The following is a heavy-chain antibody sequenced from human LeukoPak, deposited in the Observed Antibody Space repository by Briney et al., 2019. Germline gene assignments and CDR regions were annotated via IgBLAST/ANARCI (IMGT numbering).Heavy chain of an antibody. J-gene: IGHJ3*02. CDR3: ARAPVMGAFDI. V-gene: IGHV4-59*01. CDR1: GGSISSYY. CDR2: IYYSGST. Sequence: PSETLSLTCTVSGGSISSYYWSWIRQPPGKGLEWIGYIYYSGSTNYNPSLKSRVTISVDTSKNQFSLKLSSVTAADTAVYYCARAPVMGAFDIWGQGTMVTVSS.